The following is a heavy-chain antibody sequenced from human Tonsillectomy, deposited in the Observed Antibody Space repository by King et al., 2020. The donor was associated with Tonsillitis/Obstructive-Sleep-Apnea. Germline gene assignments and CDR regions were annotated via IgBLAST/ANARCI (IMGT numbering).Heavy chain of an antibody. CDR2: IRLSSTYT. CDR1: GFTFSDSY. V-gene: IGHV3-11*05. Sequence: VQLVESGGGLVKPGGSLRLSCAASGFTFSDSYMSWIRQAPGKGREWVSYIRLSSTYTNYADSVKGRVTISRDNAKKSLYLQMNRLRAEDTAVYYCARDDELDVWGKGTTVTVSS. J-gene: IGHJ6*04. CDR3: ARDDELDV.